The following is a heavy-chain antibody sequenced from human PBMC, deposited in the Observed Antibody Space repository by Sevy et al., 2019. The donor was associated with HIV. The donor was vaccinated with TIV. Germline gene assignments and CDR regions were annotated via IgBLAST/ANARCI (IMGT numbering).Heavy chain of an antibody. D-gene: IGHD3-22*01. Sequence: GGSLRLSCAASGFTVSSNYMSWVRQAPGKGLEWVSVIYSGGSTYYADSVKGRFTISRDNSKNTLYLQMNSLRAEDTAVYYCARVGFDGGGYYNRGGYFDYWGQGTLVTVSS. J-gene: IGHJ4*02. CDR1: GFTVSSNY. CDR2: IYSGGST. CDR3: ARVGFDGGGYYNRGGYFDY. V-gene: IGHV3-53*01.